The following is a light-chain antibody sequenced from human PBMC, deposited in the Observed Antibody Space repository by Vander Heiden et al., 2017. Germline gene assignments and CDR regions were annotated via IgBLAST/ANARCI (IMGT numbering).Light chain of an antibody. CDR3: QHSYIIPWT. CDR2: AAS. V-gene: IGKV1-39*01. CDR1: ESIARY. J-gene: IGKJ1*01. Sequence: DNQMTQSPSSLSASVGDRVTITCRASESIARYLSWYQQKSGKAPNLLIYAASTLHTGVPSRFSGSGSGTDFTLTINGLQAEDFATYFCQHSYIIPWTFGQGTRVEIK.